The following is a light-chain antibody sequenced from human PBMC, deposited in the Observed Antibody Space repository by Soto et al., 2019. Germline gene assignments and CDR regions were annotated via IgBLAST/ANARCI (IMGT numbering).Light chain of an antibody. J-gene: IGKJ1*01. CDR1: ESVTSSY. V-gene: IGKV3-20*01. CDR3: PQYGRSPRT. Sequence: EIVLTQSPGTLSLSPGERATLSCRASESVTSSYLAWYQHKPGQAPRLLIYGASSRATGIPDRFSGSGSGTDFPLTISRLEPEDFAVYYCPQYGRSPRTFGQGTKVEIK. CDR2: GAS.